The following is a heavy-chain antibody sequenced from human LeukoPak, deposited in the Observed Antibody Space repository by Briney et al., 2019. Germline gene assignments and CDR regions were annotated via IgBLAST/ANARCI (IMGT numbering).Heavy chain of an antibody. CDR2: INPNSAGT. J-gene: IGHJ4*02. D-gene: IGHD3-3*01. CDR1: GYTFTGYY. V-gene: IGHV1-2*02. CDR3: ATAPERRFLEWLPLVY. Sequence: ASVKVSCKASGYTFTGYYVHWVRQAPGQGLEWMGWINPNSAGTNYAQKFQGRVTMTRDTSISTAYMELSRLRSDDTAVYYCATAPERRFLEWLPLVYWGQGTLVTVSS.